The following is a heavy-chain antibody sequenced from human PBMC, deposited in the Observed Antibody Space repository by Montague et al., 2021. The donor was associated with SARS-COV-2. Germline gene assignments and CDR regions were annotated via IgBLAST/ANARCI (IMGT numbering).Heavy chain of an antibody. V-gene: IGHV3-21*01. J-gene: IGHJ4*02. Sequence: SLRLSCAASGFTFSSYSMNWVRQAPGKGLEWVSSISSSSSYIYYADSVXGRFTISRDNAKNSLYLQMNSLRAEDTAVYYCARETNWSYGSSFDYWGQGTLVTVSS. CDR3: ARETNWSYGSSFDY. CDR1: GFTFSSYS. D-gene: IGHD1-26*01. CDR2: ISSSSSYI.